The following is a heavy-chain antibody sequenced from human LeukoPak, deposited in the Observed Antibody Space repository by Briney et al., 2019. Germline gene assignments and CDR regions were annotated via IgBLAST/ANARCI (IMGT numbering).Heavy chain of an antibody. CDR3: SRSLFDY. Sequence: GGSLRLSCEPSGFPFSSYGMLWVCQAPGKGLVWVSRISGDGTIKTYADFVRGRFTISRDNTKNILYLQMNSLKVEDTAIYFCSRSLFDYWGRGVLVTVSS. CDR1: GFPFSSYG. J-gene: IGHJ4*02. V-gene: IGHV3-74*03. CDR2: ISGDGTIK.